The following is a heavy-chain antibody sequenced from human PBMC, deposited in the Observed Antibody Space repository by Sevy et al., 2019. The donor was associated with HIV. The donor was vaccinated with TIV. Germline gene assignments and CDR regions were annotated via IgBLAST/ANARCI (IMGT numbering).Heavy chain of an antibody. J-gene: IGHJ3*02. CDR1: GFTFSGYP. CDR2: SSSNGGST. Sequence: GGSLRLSCAASGFTFSGYPMYWVRQAPGKGLEYVSLSSSNGGSTYYANFVKGRFTVSRENSTNTLFLQMGSLRTEDKAVYYCASAPHKSDGFDIWGQGALVTVSS. V-gene: IGHV3-64*01. CDR3: ASAPHKSDGFDI.